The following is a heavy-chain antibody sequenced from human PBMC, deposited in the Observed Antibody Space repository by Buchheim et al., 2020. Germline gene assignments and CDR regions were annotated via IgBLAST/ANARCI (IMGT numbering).Heavy chain of an antibody. CDR1: GFTFSSYS. CDR2: ISSSSSTI. J-gene: IGHJ6*02. D-gene: IGHD3-22*01. CDR3: ARDSVDSSGYYYEDYYYGMDV. V-gene: IGHV3-48*01. Sequence: EVQLVESGGGLVQPGGSLRLSCAASGFTFSSYSMNWVRQAPGKGLEWVSYISSSSSTIYYAASVKGRFTISRANAKNSLSLQMNSLRAEDTAVYYCARDSVDSSGYYYEDYYYGMDVWGQGTT.